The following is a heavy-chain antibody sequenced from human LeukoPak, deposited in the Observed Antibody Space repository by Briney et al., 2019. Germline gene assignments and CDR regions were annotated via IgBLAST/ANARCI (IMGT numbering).Heavy chain of an antibody. CDR2: IYPGDSDT. J-gene: IGHJ4*02. V-gene: IGHV5-51*01. D-gene: IGHD2-2*01. CDR1: GYSFTTYW. Sequence: GESLKITCRGSGYSFTTYWIGWVRQMPGKGLEWMGIIYPGDSDTRYSPSFQGQVTMSADKSINTAYLQWSSLKASDTAMYYCARRQGCSSTSCPPDSWGQGTLVTVSS. CDR3: ARRQGCSSTSCPPDS.